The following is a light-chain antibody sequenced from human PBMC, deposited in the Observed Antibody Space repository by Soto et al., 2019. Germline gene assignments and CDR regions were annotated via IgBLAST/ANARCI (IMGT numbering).Light chain of an antibody. CDR2: GAY. CDR3: QQYNNWPPWT. Sequence: EIVMTQSPATLSVSPGERATLSCRASQSVTTNMAWYQQKPGQAPRLIIYGAYTRATGIPARFSGSGSGADFTPTISSLQSEDFAVYYCQQYNNWPPWTCGQGTKVDIK. CDR1: QSVTTN. J-gene: IGKJ1*01. V-gene: IGKV3-15*01.